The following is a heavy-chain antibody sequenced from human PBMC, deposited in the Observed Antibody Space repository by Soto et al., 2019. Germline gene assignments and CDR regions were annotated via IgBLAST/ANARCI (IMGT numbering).Heavy chain of an antibody. J-gene: IGHJ3*02. CDR1: GYTFTSYY. Sequence: ASVKVSCKASGYTFTSYYMHWVRQAPGQGLECMGIINPSGGSTSYAQKSQGRVTMTRDTSTSTVYMELSSLRSEDTAVYYCARDWKEEYYDSSGPSGAFDIWGQGTMVTVSS. D-gene: IGHD3-22*01. V-gene: IGHV1-46*01. CDR3: ARDWKEEYYDSSGPSGAFDI. CDR2: INPSGGST.